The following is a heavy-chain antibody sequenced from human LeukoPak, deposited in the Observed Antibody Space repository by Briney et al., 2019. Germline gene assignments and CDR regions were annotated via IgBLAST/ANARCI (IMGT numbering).Heavy chain of an antibody. CDR1: GFTISSNY. Sequence: PGGSLRLSCAASGFTISSNYMSWVRQAPGKGLEWVSVIYSGGSTYYKDSVKGRFTISRDNSKNTLYLQMNSLRAEDTAVYYCARDSRGGNSMDYWGQGTLVTVSS. J-gene: IGHJ4*02. CDR3: ARDSRGGNSMDY. CDR2: IYSGGST. D-gene: IGHD4-23*01. V-gene: IGHV3-66*01.